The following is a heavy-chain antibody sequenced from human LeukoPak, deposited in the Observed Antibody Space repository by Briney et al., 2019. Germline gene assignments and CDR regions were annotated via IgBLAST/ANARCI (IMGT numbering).Heavy chain of an antibody. CDR2: IYYSGST. D-gene: IGHD6-19*01. CDR3: AKDLLGQWPTVFDY. Sequence: SETLSLTCTVSGGSISSGDYYWSWIRQPPGKGLEWIGYIYYSGSTYYNPSLKSRVTISVDTSKNQFSLKLSSVTAADTAVYYCAKDLLGQWPTVFDYWGQGTLVTVSS. J-gene: IGHJ4*02. V-gene: IGHV4-30-4*08. CDR1: GGSISSGDYY.